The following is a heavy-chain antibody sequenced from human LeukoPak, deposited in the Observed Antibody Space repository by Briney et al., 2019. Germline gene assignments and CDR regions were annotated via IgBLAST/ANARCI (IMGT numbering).Heavy chain of an antibody. V-gene: IGHV3-15*01. CDR3: TTPDPMTTVTTAFDY. CDR1: GFTFSNAW. D-gene: IGHD4-17*01. J-gene: IGHJ4*02. CDR2: IKSKTDGGTT. Sequence: GGSLRLSWAASGFTFSNAWMSWVRQAPGKGLEWVGRIKSKTDGGTTDYAAPVKGRFTISRDDSKNTLYLQMNSLKTEDTAVYYCTTPDPMTTVTTAFDYWGQGTLVTVSS.